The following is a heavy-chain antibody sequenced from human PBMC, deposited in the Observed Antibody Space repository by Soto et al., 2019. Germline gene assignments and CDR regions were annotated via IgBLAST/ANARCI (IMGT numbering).Heavy chain of an antibody. D-gene: IGHD3-10*01. J-gene: IGHJ5*02. Sequence: SVKVSCKASGGTFSSYAISWVRQAPGQGLEWMGGIIPIFGTANYAQKFQGRVRITADESTSTAYMELSSLRSEDTAVYYCARTTGRLFLFDPWGQGTLVTVSS. V-gene: IGHV1-69*13. CDR1: GGTFSSYA. CDR2: IIPIFGTA. CDR3: ARTTGRLFLFDP.